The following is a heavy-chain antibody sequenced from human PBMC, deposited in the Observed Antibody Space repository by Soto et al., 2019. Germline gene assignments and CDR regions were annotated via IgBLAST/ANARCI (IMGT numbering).Heavy chain of an antibody. Sequence: QVQLVQSGAEVKKPGSSVKVSCKASGGTLSSYAISWVRQAPGQGLEWMGGIIPIFGTANYAQKFQGRVTITADESTSTAYMELSSLRSEDTAVYYCARYAFFPQPSEGGFDYWGQGTLVTVSS. CDR1: GGTLSSYA. CDR3: ARYAFFPQPSEGGFDY. CDR2: IIPIFGTA. V-gene: IGHV1-69*01. D-gene: IGHD2-2*01. J-gene: IGHJ4*02.